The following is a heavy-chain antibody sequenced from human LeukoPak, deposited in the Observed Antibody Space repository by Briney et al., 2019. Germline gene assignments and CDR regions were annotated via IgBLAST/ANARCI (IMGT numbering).Heavy chain of an antibody. CDR2: IAYDGSRA. J-gene: IGHJ4*02. Sequence: PGGSLRLSCAGSGFTFGGYGMHWFRQTPGKGLEWVAVIAYDGSRAFYADSVKGRFAISRDNSKNTMPVQMDDLRAEDTAVYYSTRYNNDHFDFWGQGTLVTVSS. D-gene: IGHD1-14*01. CDR3: TRYNNDHFDF. CDR1: GFTFGGYG. V-gene: IGHV3-33*01.